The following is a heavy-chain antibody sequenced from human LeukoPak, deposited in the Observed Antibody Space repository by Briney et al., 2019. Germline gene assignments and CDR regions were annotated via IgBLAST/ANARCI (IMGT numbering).Heavy chain of an antibody. D-gene: IGHD5-24*01. CDR1: GGSISGYY. CDR3: ARGGGWLPDY. CDR2: IDTSGST. V-gene: IGHV4-4*07. J-gene: IGHJ4*02. Sequence: PSETLSLTCTVSGGSISGYYWSWIRRPAGKGLEWIGRIDTSGSTNYNPSLKSRVTMSVDTSKNQFSLKLSSVTAADTAVYYCARGGGWLPDYWGQGTLVIVSS.